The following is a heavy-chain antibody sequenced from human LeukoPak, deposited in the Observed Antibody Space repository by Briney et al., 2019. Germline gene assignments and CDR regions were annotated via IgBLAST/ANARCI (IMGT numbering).Heavy chain of an antibody. Sequence: PSETLSLTCTVSGGSISSYYWSWLRQPAGEGLEWNGRIYTSGTTHYNPSLKSRVTMSVDTSKNQFSLKLSSVTAADTAVYYCARLSTVTTSFDYWGQGTLVTVSS. J-gene: IGHJ4*02. D-gene: IGHD4-17*01. CDR3: ARLSTVTTSFDY. CDR1: GGSISSYY. CDR2: IYTSGTT. V-gene: IGHV4-4*07.